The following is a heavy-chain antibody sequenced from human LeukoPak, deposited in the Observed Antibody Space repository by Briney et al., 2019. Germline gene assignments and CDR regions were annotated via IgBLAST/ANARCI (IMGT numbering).Heavy chain of an antibody. CDR1: GYSFTSYW. J-gene: IGHJ3*02. CDR3: ARQNTTVGYCSGGSCSGAFDI. Sequence: AGESLKISCKGSGYSFTSYWIGWVRQMPGKGLVWMGIIYPGDSDTRYSPSFQGQVTISADKSISTAYLQWSSLKASDTAMYYCARQNTTVGYCSGGSCSGAFDIWGQGTMVTVSS. D-gene: IGHD2-15*01. CDR2: IYPGDSDT. V-gene: IGHV5-51*01.